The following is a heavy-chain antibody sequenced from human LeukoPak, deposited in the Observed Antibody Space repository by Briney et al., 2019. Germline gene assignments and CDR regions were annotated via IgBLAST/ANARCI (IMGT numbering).Heavy chain of an antibody. CDR1: GFTFSSYW. CDR3: ARVPPIAVAGGSDY. Sequence: GGSLRLSCAASGFTFSSYWMSWLRQAPGKGLEWVANIKQDGSEKYYVDSVKGRFTISRDNAKNSLYLQMNSLRAEDTAVYYCARVPPIAVAGGSDYWGQGTLVTVSS. D-gene: IGHD6-19*01. V-gene: IGHV3-7*01. J-gene: IGHJ4*02. CDR2: IKQDGSEK.